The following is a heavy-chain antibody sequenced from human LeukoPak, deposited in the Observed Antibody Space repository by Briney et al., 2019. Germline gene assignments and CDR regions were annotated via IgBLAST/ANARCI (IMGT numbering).Heavy chain of an antibody. CDR3: ARGLRWLLPFDY. D-gene: IGHD3-22*01. Sequence: TSSETLSLTCAVYGGSFSGYYWSWIRQPPGKGLEWIGEINHSGSTNYNPSLKSRVTISVDTSKNQFSLKLSSVTAADTAVYYCARGLRWLLPFDYWGQGTLVTVSS. CDR2: INHSGST. J-gene: IGHJ4*02. V-gene: IGHV4-34*01. CDR1: GGSFSGYY.